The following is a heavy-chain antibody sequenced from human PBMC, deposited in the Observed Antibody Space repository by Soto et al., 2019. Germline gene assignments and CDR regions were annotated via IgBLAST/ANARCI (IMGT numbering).Heavy chain of an antibody. V-gene: IGHV1-69*01. CDR3: AREKGCSGGSCYGNYYYYGMDV. D-gene: IGHD2-15*01. CDR2: IIPIFGTA. J-gene: IGHJ6*02. Sequence: QVQLVQSGAEVKKPGSSVKVSCKASGGTFSSYSISWVRQAPGQGLEWMGGIIPIFGTANYAQQFQGRVTITADESTRTAYMELSSLRSEDRAVYYCAREKGCSGGSCYGNYYYYGMDVWGQGTTVTVSS. CDR1: GGTFSSYS.